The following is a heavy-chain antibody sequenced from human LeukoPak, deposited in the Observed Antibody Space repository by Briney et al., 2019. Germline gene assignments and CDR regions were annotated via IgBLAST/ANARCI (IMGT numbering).Heavy chain of an antibody. CDR2: IYSGGST. CDR1: GFTVSSNY. D-gene: IGHD6-13*01. J-gene: IGHJ5*02. CDR3: ARARSSSWPNWFDP. V-gene: IGHV3-66*01. Sequence: GGSLRLSCAASGFTVSSNYMSWVRQAPGKGREWVSVIYSGGSTYYADSVKGRFTISRDHSKNTLYLQMNSLRAEDTAVYYCARARSSSWPNWFDPWGQGTLVTVSS.